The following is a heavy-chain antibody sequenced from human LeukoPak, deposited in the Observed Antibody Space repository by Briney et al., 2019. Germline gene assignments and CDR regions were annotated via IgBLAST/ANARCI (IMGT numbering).Heavy chain of an antibody. CDR3: ARDHYYDSSDKPNFDY. V-gene: IGHV3-21*01. CDR2: ISSSSSYI. D-gene: IGHD3-22*01. Sequence: GGSLRLSCAASGFTFSSYSMNWVRQAPGKGLEWVSSISSSSSYIYYADSVKGRFTISRDNAKNSLYLQMNSLRAEDTAVYYCARDHYYDSSDKPNFDYWGQGTLVTVSS. CDR1: GFTFSSYS. J-gene: IGHJ4*02.